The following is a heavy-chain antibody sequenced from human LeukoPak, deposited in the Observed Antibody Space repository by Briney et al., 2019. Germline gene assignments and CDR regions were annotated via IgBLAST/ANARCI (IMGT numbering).Heavy chain of an antibody. V-gene: IGHV1-2*06. J-gene: IGHJ5*02. D-gene: IGHD6-19*01. CDR3: ARDHIALGDWFDP. CDR1: GHTFTGYY. CDR2: INPNSGGT. Sequence: ASVKVSCKASGHTFTGYYMHWVRQAPGQGLEWMGRINPNSGGTNYAQKFQGRVTMTRDTSISTAYMELSRLRSDDTAVYYCARDHIALGDWFDPWGQGTLVTVSS.